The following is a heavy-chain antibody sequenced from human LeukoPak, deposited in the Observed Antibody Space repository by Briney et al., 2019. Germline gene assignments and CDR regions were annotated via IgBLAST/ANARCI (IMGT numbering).Heavy chain of an antibody. Sequence: GGSPRLSCAASGFTFSSYSMNWVRQAPGKGLEWVSSISSSSTCIYYADSVKGRFTISRDNAKNSLYLQMNSLRAEDTVVYYCASSSRGALDYWGQGTLVTVSS. D-gene: IGHD3-10*01. CDR3: ASSSRGALDY. CDR1: GFTFSSYS. CDR2: ISSSSTCI. V-gene: IGHV3-21*01. J-gene: IGHJ4*02.